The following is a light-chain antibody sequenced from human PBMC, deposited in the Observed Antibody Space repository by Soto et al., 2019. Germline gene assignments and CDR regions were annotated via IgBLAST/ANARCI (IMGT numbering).Light chain of an antibody. CDR2: HXS. CDR1: DTINNY. V-gene: IGKV1-39*01. J-gene: IGKJ5*01. Sequence: IHMTQSPSSLLASAGDSVSIIXRVSDTINNYLDWYQQKPGXAPKXXXYHXSTLQRGGPSRFSGSGSGTDFTLPISSLQPEDFATYYCQQTYSAMSTFGQGTRLEIK. CDR3: QQTYSAMST.